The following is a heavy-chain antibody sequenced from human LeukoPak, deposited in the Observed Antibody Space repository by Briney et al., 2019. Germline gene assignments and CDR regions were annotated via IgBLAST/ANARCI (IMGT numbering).Heavy chain of an antibody. J-gene: IGHJ4*02. D-gene: IGHD3-22*01. V-gene: IGHV4-34*01. CDR3: ARIGYYYDSSGYYYRPDY. CDR2: INHSGST. CDR1: GGSFSGYY. Sequence: PSETLSLTCAVYGGSFSGYYWSWIRQPPGKGLEWIGEINHSGSTNYNPSLKSRVTISVDTSKNQFSLKLSSVTAADTAVYYCARIGYYYDSSGYYYRPDYWGQGTLVTVSS.